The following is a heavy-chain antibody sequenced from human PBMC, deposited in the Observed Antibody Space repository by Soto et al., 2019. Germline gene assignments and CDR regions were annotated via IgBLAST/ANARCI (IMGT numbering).Heavy chain of an antibody. D-gene: IGHD3-22*01. CDR3: AKVHYYDSSGEN. CDR1: GFTFSSYA. J-gene: IGHJ4*02. V-gene: IGHV3-23*01. CDR2: ISGSGGST. Sequence: GGSLRLSCAASGFTFSSYAMSWVRQAPGKGLEWVSAISGSGGSTYYADSVKGRFTISRDNSKNTLHLQMNSLRAEDTAVYYCAKVHYYDSSGENWGQGTLVTVSS.